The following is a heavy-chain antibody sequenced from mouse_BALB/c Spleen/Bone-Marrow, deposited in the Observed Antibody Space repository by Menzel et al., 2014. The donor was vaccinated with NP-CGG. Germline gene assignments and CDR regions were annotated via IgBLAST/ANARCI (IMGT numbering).Heavy chain of an antibody. Sequence: EVKLVESGGGLVKPGGSLKLSCAASGFTFSSYAMSWVRQTPEKRLEWVASISSGGSTYYPDSVKGRFTISRDNARNILYLQMSSLRSEDTAMYYCARYDYDGAYAMDYWGQGTSVTVYS. CDR1: GFTFSSYA. V-gene: IGHV5-6-5*01. J-gene: IGHJ4*01. D-gene: IGHD2-4*01. CDR2: ISSGGST. CDR3: ARYDYDGAYAMDY.